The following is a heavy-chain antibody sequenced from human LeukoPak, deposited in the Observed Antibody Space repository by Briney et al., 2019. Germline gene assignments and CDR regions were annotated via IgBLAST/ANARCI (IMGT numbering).Heavy chain of an antibody. CDR3: ARGGDRRGFDY. J-gene: IGHJ4*02. Sequence: SETLSLTCTVSGDSISNGGYYWSWIRLHPGKGLEGVGYIYDSGTTYYSPDVQRRVSISVEPSDNKFSLKLKSLTAADTAVYYCARGGDRRGFDYWGQGTLVTVSS. V-gene: IGHV4-31*03. CDR1: GDSISNGGYY. D-gene: IGHD1-14*01. CDR2: IYDSGTT.